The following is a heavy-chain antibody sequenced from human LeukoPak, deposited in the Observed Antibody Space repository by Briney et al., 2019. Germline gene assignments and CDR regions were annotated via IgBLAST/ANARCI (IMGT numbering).Heavy chain of an antibody. V-gene: IGHV1-69*04. D-gene: IGHD3-22*01. Sequence: GASVKVSCKASGGTFSSYAISWVRQAPGQGLEWMGRIIPILGIANYAQKFQGRVTITADKSTSTAYMELSSLRSEDTAVYYCARKGSGYYYEGKGAYGMDVWGQGTTVTVSS. CDR3: ARKGSGYYYEGKGAYGMDV. CDR2: IIPILGIA. J-gene: IGHJ6*02. CDR1: GGTFSSYA.